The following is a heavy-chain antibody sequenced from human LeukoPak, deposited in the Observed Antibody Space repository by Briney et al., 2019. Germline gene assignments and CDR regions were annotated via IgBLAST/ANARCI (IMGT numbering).Heavy chain of an antibody. D-gene: IGHD6-6*01. CDR2: INPNSGGT. V-gene: IGHV1-2*02. CDR1: GYTFTGYY. Sequence: GASVKVSCKASGYTFTGYYMHWVRQAPGQGLEWMGWINPNSGGTNYAQKFQGRVTMTRDTSISTAYMELSRLRSDDTAVYYCARDFSIAYYYYYGMDVWGQGTTVTVSS. CDR3: ARDFSIAYYYYYGMDV. J-gene: IGHJ6*02.